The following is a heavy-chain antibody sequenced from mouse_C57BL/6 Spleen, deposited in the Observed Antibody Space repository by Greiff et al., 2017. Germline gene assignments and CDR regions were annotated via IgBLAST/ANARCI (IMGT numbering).Heavy chain of an antibody. Sequence: QVQLQQPGAELVKPGASVKMSCKASGYTFTSYWITWVKQRPGQGLEWIGDIYPGSGSTNYNEKFKSKATLTVDTSSSTAYMQLSSLTSEDSAVYYCARYGTTVVEGFYAMDYWGQGTSVTVSS. J-gene: IGHJ4*01. CDR3: ARYGTTVVEGFYAMDY. D-gene: IGHD1-1*01. CDR1: GYTFTSYW. CDR2: IYPGSGST. V-gene: IGHV1-55*01.